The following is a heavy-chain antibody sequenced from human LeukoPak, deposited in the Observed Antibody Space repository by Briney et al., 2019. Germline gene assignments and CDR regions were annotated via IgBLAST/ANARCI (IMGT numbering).Heavy chain of an antibody. CDR2: MYYNGRT. D-gene: IGHD3-22*01. Sequence: SETLSLTCSVSGGSISSSSYYCAWIRPPPGKGLEWDESMYYNGRTYYNPSLKSRITMSEDVSRNQFSLTLRSVTAADTAVYYCARLFADNYYDSSGYGGNWFDPWGQGTLVTVSS. V-gene: IGHV4-39*01. CDR3: ARLFADNYYDSSGYGGNWFDP. CDR1: GGSISSSSYY. J-gene: IGHJ5*02.